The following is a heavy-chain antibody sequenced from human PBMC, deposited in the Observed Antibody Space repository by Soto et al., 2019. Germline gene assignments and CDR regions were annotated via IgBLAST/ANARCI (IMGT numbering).Heavy chain of an antibody. V-gene: IGHV3-23*01. CDR3: AKDVPPPTVVVTAMFDY. J-gene: IGHJ4*02. Sequence: GGSLSLSCAASGFTFSSYAMAWVRQAPGKGLEWVSTISDSGGNTHYADSVKGRFTISRDNFKNTLYLQMNSLRAEETAVYYCAKDVPPPTVVVTAMFDYWGQGTLVTVSS. D-gene: IGHD2-21*02. CDR1: GFTFSSYA. CDR2: ISDSGGNT.